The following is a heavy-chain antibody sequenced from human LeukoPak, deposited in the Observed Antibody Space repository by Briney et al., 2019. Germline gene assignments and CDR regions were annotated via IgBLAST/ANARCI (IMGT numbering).Heavy chain of an antibody. Sequence: TGGSLRLSCAASGFTFSSYGMSWVRQAPGKGLEWVSLISGSGGRAYYADSVKGRFTISRGNSKNTLYLQMNSLRADDTAVYYCAELDWGGSRYGYFDSWGQGTLVTVSS. CDR3: AELDWGGSRYGYFDS. J-gene: IGHJ4*02. CDR2: ISGSGGRA. CDR1: GFTFSSYG. D-gene: IGHD5-18*01. V-gene: IGHV3-23*01.